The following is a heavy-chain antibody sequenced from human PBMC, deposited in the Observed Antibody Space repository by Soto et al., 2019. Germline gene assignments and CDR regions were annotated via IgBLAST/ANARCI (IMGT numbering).Heavy chain of an antibody. CDR1: GFMFDSFA. V-gene: IGHV3-33*08. Sequence: VQLVESGGGLVQPGGSLRLYCVGSGFMFDSFAMNWVRQAPGKGLEWVAVIWYDGSNKYYADSVKGRFTISRDKSKNTLYLQMNSLRAEDTAVYYCARQTRYYFDYWGQGTLVTVSS. CDR3: ARQTRYYFDY. CDR2: IWYDGSNK. D-gene: IGHD4-17*01. J-gene: IGHJ4*02.